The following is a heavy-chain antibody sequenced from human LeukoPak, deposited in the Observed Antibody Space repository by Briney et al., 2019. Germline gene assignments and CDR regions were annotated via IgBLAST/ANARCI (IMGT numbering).Heavy chain of an antibody. CDR1: GDSINNYY. V-gene: IGHV4-4*08. CDR2: MYTSGST. D-gene: IGHD3-10*01. Sequence: SETLSLTCTVSGDSINNYYWSWIRQPPGKGLEWIGRMYTSGSTDYNPSLKSRVTISLDTSKNQFSLNLSSVTAADTAVYYCARAIWFGEGHDYWGQGTLVTVSS. CDR3: ARAIWFGEGHDY. J-gene: IGHJ4*02.